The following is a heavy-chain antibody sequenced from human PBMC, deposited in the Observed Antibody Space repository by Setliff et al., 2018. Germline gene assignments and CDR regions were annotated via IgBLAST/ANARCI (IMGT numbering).Heavy chain of an antibody. CDR1: GLTFNSYA. J-gene: IGHJ6*03. Sequence: GGSLRLSCAASGLTFNSYAMTWVRQAPGKGLEWVANIKEEGGEIYYVDSVKGRSTISRDDAQNSLYLQMNSLRAEDTAVYYCARGRKDTSMTADYYYMDVWGRGTTVTVSS. CDR2: IKEEGGEI. D-gene: IGHD2-2*01. V-gene: IGHV3-7*01. CDR3: ARGRKDTSMTADYYYMDV.